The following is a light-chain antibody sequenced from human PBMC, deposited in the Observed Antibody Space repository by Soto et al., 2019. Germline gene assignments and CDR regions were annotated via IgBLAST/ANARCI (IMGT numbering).Light chain of an antibody. Sequence: QSALTQPASVSGSPGQSITISCTGSRSDVGGYKYVSWYQQYPGKAPKLMIYEVSNRPSGVSNRFSGSKSGNTASLTISGLQAEDEADYYCSSYTSSRTAVFGGGTKLTVL. CDR2: EVS. V-gene: IGLV2-14*01. CDR3: SSYTSSRTAV. J-gene: IGLJ2*01. CDR1: RSDVGGYKY.